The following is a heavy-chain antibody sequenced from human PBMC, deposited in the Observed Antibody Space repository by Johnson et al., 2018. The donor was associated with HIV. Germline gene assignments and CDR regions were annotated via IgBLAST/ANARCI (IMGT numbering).Heavy chain of an antibody. Sequence: QVQLVESGGGVVRPGGSLRLSCAASGFTFDDYDMSWVRQAPGKGLEWVSYISSSGSTIYYADSVKGRFTISRDNAKNSLYLQMNSRRAEDTAVYYCVRGRGSYGGAGAFEIWGQGTVVTVSS. CDR2: ISSSGSTI. J-gene: IGHJ3*02. CDR1: GFTFDDYD. CDR3: VRGRGSYGGAGAFEI. V-gene: IGHV3-11*04. D-gene: IGHD3-10*01.